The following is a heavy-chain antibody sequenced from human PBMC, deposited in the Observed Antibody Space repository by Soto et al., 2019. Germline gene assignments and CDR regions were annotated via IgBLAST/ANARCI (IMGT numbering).Heavy chain of an antibody. CDR2: IIPFLGVT. D-gene: IGHD3-3*01. J-gene: IGHJ4*02. CDR3: TRDWESTVYTWGFVGH. V-gene: IGHV1-69*08. Sequence: QVQLVQSGAEVKKPGSSVKISCKASGGTFSPYTINWVRQAPGQGLEWMGRIIPFLGVTNYAQKFQDRFTITADPSTITAYMELSSLRFEDTAVYYCTRDWESTVYTWGFVGHWGQGTPVTVSS. CDR1: GGTFSPYT.